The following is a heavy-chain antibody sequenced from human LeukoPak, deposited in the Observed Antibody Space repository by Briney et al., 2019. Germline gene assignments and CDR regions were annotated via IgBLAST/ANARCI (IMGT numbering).Heavy chain of an antibody. Sequence: ASVKVSCKASGYTFTSYGISWVRQAPGQGLEWMGWISAYNGITNYAQKLQGRVTMTTDTSTSTAYMELRSLRSDDTAVYYCARDSGGPIVVVPAAIGGFDPWGQGTLVTVSS. D-gene: IGHD2-2*02. CDR3: ARDSGGPIVVVPAAIGGFDP. V-gene: IGHV1-18*01. CDR2: ISAYNGIT. J-gene: IGHJ5*02. CDR1: GYTFTSYG.